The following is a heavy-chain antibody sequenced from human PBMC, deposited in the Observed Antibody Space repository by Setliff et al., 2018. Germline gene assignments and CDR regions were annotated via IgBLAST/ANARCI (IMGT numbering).Heavy chain of an antibody. CDR3: VRDRAAIVVGPPTAAFDI. CDR1: GATFSSYG. Sequence: ASVKVSCKASGATFSSYGISWVRQDPGQGLEWMGWIRVYDGYTDYAQKFQGRVTLTTDTSTGTAYMEVRSLRSDDTAQYYCVRDRAAIVVGPPTAAFDIWGQGTMVTVSS. CDR2: IRVYDGYT. V-gene: IGHV1-18*01. J-gene: IGHJ3*02. D-gene: IGHD2-2*01.